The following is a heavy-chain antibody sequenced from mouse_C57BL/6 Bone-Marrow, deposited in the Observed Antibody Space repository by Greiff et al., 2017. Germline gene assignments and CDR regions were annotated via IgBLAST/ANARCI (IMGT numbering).Heavy chain of an antibody. CDR1: GFTFSSYG. J-gene: IGHJ4*01. CDR3: ATMVTTNAMDY. D-gene: IGHD2-1*01. CDR2: ISSGGSYT. Sequence: EVKLEESGGDLVKPGGSLKLSCAASGFTFSSYGMSWVRQTPDKRLEWVATISSGGSYTYYPDSVKGRFTISRDNAKNTLYLQMSSLKSEDTAMYYCATMVTTNAMDYWGQGTSVTVAS. V-gene: IGHV5-6*02.